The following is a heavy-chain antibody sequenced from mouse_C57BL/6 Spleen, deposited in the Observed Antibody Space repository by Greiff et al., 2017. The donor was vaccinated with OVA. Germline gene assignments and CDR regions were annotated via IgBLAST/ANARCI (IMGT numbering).Heavy chain of an antibody. Sequence: VQLQQPGAELVMPGASVKLSCKASGYTFTSYWMHWVKQRPGQGLEWIGEIGPSGSYTNYHQKFKGKSTLTVDKSSSTAYMQLSRLTSEDSAVYDSARWCYYYFDYWGQGTTLTVSA. CDR3: ARWCYYYFDY. D-gene: IGHD2-12*01. J-gene: IGHJ2*01. V-gene: IGHV1-69*01. CDR1: GYTFTSYW. CDR2: IGPSGSYT.